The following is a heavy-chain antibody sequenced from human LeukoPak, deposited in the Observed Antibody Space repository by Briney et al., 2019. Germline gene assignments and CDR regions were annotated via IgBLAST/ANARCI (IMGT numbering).Heavy chain of an antibody. V-gene: IGHV3-33*08. Sequence: GGSLRLSCATSGFTFSSYAMHWVRQAPGKGLEWVAVIWYDGNNKYYADSVKGRFTISRDNSKNTLYLQMNSLRAEDTALYYCARDPYYYDSSGYSYLFDYWGQGALVTVSS. J-gene: IGHJ4*02. CDR2: IWYDGNNK. D-gene: IGHD3-22*01. CDR1: GFTFSSYA. CDR3: ARDPYYYDSSGYSYLFDY.